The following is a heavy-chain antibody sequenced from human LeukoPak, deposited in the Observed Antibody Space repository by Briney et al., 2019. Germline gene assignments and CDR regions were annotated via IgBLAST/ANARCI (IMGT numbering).Heavy chain of an antibody. CDR1: GYTFTSYA. D-gene: IGHD3-3*01. V-gene: IGHV1-3*01. Sequence: ASVKVSCKASGYTFTSYAIHWVRQAPGQRLEWMGWISAGNGNTKYSQNFQGRVTFISNTSATTAFMELSSLRSEDAAVYYCTREGRGFYPYYFDYWGQGTLVTVSS. J-gene: IGHJ4*02. CDR2: ISAGNGNT. CDR3: TREGRGFYPYYFDY.